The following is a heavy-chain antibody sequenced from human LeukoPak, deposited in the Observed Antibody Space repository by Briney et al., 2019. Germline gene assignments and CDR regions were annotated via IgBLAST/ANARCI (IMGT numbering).Heavy chain of an antibody. Sequence: GGSLRLSCAASGFTFSRHGMNWVRQAPGKGLEWVSGISGSGDTTYYADSVKGRFTISRDNSKNTVYLQMNSLRAEDTAVYYCAKDDGCLQYNYWGQGTLVTVSS. D-gene: IGHD5-24*01. CDR1: GFTFSRHG. J-gene: IGHJ4*02. V-gene: IGHV3-23*01. CDR3: AKDDGCLQYNY. CDR2: ISGSGDTT.